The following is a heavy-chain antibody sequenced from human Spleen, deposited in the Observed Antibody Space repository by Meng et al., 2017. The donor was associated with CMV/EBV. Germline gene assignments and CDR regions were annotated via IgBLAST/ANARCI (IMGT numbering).Heavy chain of an antibody. V-gene: IGHV3-66*02. CDR2: IYSGGST. CDR1: GFTFDDYG. Sequence: GGSLRLSCAASGFTFDDYGMSWVRQAPGKGLEWVSVIYSGGSTYYADSVKGRFTISRDNSKNTLYLQMNSLRAEDTAVYYCARDQQHYGMDVWGQGTTVTVSS. D-gene: IGHD6-13*01. J-gene: IGHJ6*02. CDR3: ARDQQHYGMDV.